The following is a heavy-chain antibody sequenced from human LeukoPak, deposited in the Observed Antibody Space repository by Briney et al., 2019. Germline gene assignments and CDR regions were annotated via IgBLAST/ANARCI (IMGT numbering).Heavy chain of an antibody. CDR1: GFTFSSYW. V-gene: IGHV3-7*01. J-gene: IGHJ4*02. CDR3: ARGPSVGSGWSPDY. CDR2: IKQDGSEK. Sequence: GGSLRLSRAASGFTFSSYWMSWVRQAPGKGLEWVANIKQDGSEKYYVDSVKGRFTISRDNAKNSLYLQMNSLRAEDTAIYYCARGPSVGSGWSPDYWGQGTLVTVSS. D-gene: IGHD6-19*01.